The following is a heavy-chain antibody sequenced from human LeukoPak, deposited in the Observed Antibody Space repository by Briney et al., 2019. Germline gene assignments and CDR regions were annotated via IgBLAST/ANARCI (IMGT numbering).Heavy chain of an antibody. Sequence: ASVKVSCKASGYTFTNYGISWVRQAPGQGLEWMGWISGYNANTNYVQKFQGRVTMTTDTSTHTAYMELRSLRSDDTAVYYCARGSHRLYDYVWGTYESKDYWGRGTLVTVSS. CDR3: ARGSHRLYDYVWGTYESKDY. V-gene: IGHV1-18*01. CDR2: ISGYNANT. CDR1: GYTFTNYG. D-gene: IGHD3-16*01. J-gene: IGHJ4*02.